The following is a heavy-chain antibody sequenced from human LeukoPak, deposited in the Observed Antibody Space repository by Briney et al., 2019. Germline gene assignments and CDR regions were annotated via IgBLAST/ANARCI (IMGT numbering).Heavy chain of an antibody. Sequence: GGSLRLSCAASGFTFRNYGMHWVRQAPGKGLEWVAVIWSDGSTKYYADSVRGRFTISRDNSKNTLYLQMNSLRAEDTAVYYCAKDSAAAAGTSPSDYWGQGTLVTVSS. CDR3: AKDSAAAAGTSPSDY. CDR2: IWSDGSTK. D-gene: IGHD6-13*01. CDR1: GFTFRNYG. V-gene: IGHV3-30*02. J-gene: IGHJ4*02.